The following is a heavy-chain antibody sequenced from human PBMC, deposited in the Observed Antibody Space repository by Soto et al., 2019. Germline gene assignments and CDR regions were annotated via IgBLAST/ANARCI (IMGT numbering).Heavy chain of an antibody. V-gene: IGHV3-73*01. Sequence: GGSLRLSCAASGFTFSGSAMHWVRQASGKGLEWVGRIRSKANSYATAYAASVKGRFTISRDDSKNTAYLQMNSLKTEDTAVYYCTRLVCSSTSCYTGYYYGMDVWGQGTTVTVSS. CDR2: IRSKANSYAT. CDR1: GFTFSGSA. CDR3: TRLVCSSTSCYTGYYYGMDV. D-gene: IGHD2-2*02. J-gene: IGHJ6*02.